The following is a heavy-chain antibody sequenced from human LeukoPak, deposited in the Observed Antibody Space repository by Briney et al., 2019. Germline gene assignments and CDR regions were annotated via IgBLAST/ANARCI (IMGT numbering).Heavy chain of an antibody. V-gene: IGHV3-23*01. CDR1: GIVFSNTA. D-gene: IGHD3-22*01. J-gene: IGHJ5*02. CDR2: ISGGGERT. Sequence: SGGSLRLSCAASGIVFSNTAMNWARQSPGRGLEWISAISGGGERTSYADSMKGRFTISRDNSKNMVYLQMNSLRADDTAIYYCGKDGGQYSSGPEFDPRGQGVLVTVSS. CDR3: GKDGGQYSSGPEFDP.